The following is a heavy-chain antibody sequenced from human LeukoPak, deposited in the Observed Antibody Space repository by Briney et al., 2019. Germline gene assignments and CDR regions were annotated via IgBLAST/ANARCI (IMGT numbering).Heavy chain of an antibody. V-gene: IGHV4-30-4*01. J-gene: IGHJ4*02. CDR1: GGSISSGDYY. D-gene: IGHD3-16*02. CDR2: IYYSGST. CDR3: AREPYDYVWGSYPVGYFDY. Sequence: SQTLSLTCTVSGGSISSGDYYWRWIRQPPGKGLEWIGYIYYSGSTYYNPSLKSRVTISVDTSKNQFSLKLSSVTAADTAVYYCAREPYDYVWGSYPVGYFDYWGQGTLVTVSS.